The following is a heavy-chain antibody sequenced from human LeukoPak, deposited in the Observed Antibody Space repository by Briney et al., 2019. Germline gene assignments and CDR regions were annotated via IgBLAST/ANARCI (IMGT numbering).Heavy chain of an antibody. D-gene: IGHD3/OR15-3a*01. V-gene: IGHV3-21*01. Sequence: GGSLRLSCAASGLTFSSYSMNWVRQAPGKGLEWVSSISSSSSYIYYADSVKGRFTISRDNAKNSLYLQMNSLRAEDTAVYYCARDYYTQLSVRTGYQRPYNWFDPWGQGTLVTVSS. J-gene: IGHJ5*02. CDR2: ISSSSSYI. CDR3: ARDYYTQLSVRTGYQRPYNWFDP. CDR1: GLTFSSYS.